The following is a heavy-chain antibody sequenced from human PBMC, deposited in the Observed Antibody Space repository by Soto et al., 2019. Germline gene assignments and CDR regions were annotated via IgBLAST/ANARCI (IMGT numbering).Heavy chain of an antibody. J-gene: IGHJ4*02. D-gene: IGHD6-13*01. Sequence: QVQLVESGGGVVQPGRSLRLSCAASGFTVSDYALHRGRQAPGQGLEWEAAIWFDGATKYYADSVKGRFTISRDNSKNTVYLQMTSLRAEDAALYHCGRGGFSTNWRFDYWGQGTLVAVSS. CDR3: GRGGFSTNWRFDY. CDR1: GFTVSDYA. CDR2: IWFDGATK. V-gene: IGHV3-33*01.